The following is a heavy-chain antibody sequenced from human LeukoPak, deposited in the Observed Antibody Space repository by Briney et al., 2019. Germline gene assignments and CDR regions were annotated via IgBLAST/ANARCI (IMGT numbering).Heavy chain of an antibody. D-gene: IGHD6-6*01. CDR2: ISAYNGNT. J-gene: IGHJ6*02. V-gene: IGHV1-18*01. CDR3: ARVRHKYYYYGMDV. CDR1: GGTFSSYA. Sequence: ASVKVSCKASGGTFSSYAISWVRQAPGQGLEWMGWISAYNGNTNYAQKLQGRVTMTTDTSTSTAYMELRSLRSDDTAVYYCARVRHKYYYYGMDVWGQGTTVTVSS.